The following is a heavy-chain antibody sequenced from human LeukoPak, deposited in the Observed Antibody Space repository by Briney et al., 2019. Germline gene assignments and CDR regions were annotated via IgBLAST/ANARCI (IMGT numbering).Heavy chain of an antibody. CDR1: GFTFSSYG. CDR2: IRYDGSNK. Sequence: GGSLRLSCAASGFTFSSYGMHWVRQAPGRGMGWVAFIRYDGSNKYYADSVKGRFTISRDKSKNTLYLKMNSLRAEDTSVYYCAKYQSIRGSGHYTYFDYWGQGTLVTVSS. J-gene: IGHJ4*02. V-gene: IGHV3-30*02. D-gene: IGHD2-15*01. CDR3: AKYQSIRGSGHYTYFDY.